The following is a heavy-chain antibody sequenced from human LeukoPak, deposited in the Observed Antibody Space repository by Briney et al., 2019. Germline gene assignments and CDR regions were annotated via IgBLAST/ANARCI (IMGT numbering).Heavy chain of an antibody. J-gene: IGHJ6*02. CDR3: ARDGLYSSGWYGYYYYGMDV. D-gene: IGHD6-19*01. CDR1: GYTFTSYA. V-gene: IGHV1-3*01. Sequence: ASVKVSCKASGYTFTSYAMHWVRQAPGQRLEWMGWINAGNGNTKYSQKFQGRVTMTRDTSTSTVYMELSSLRSEDTAVYYCARDGLYSSGWYGYYYYGMDVWGQGTTVTVSS. CDR2: INAGNGNT.